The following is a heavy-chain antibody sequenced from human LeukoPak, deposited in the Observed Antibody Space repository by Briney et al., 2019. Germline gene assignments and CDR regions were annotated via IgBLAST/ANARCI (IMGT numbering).Heavy chain of an antibody. J-gene: IGHJ3*02. V-gene: IGHV4-39*07. Sequence: SETLSLTCTVSGSSISSSSYYWGWIRQPPGKGLEWIGSIYYSGSTNYNPSLKSRVTISVDTSKNQFSLKLSSVTAADTAVYYCARTWGYRAFGSYDAFDIWGQGTMVTVSS. D-gene: IGHD3-16*01. CDR3: ARTWGYRAFGSYDAFDI. CDR1: GSSISSSSYY. CDR2: IYYSGST.